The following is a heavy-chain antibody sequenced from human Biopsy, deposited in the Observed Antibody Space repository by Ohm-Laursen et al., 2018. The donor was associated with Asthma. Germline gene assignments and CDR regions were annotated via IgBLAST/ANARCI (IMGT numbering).Heavy chain of an antibody. J-gene: IGHJ6*02. V-gene: IGHV1-69*01. D-gene: IGHD6-19*01. CDR2: IMTVFGTT. CDR3: ARCRVGYSSGWSLLLKKIYYSGMDV. CDR1: GGTFSNFA. Sequence: SSVKVSCKAPGGTFSNFAISWVRQAPGQGLEWLGGIMTVFGTTNYAQKFQGRVTITADESTSTAYMEVTSLRSEDTAIYYCARCRVGYSSGWSLLLKKIYYSGMDVWGQGTTVTVSS.